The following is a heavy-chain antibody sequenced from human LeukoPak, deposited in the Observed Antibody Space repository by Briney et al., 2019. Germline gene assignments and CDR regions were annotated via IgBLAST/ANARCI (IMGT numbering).Heavy chain of an antibody. CDR3: ARDYDFWSGYYTSRDYYYNMDV. Sequence: SVKVSCKATGDTFSSYAISWVRQAPGQWLEWMGGIIPIFGTANCAQKFQGRVTITADESTSTAYMELSSLRSEDTAVYYCARDYDFWSGYYTSRDYYYNMDVWGKGTTVTVSS. D-gene: IGHD3-3*01. J-gene: IGHJ6*03. CDR1: GDTFSSYA. V-gene: IGHV1-69*01. CDR2: IIPIFGTA.